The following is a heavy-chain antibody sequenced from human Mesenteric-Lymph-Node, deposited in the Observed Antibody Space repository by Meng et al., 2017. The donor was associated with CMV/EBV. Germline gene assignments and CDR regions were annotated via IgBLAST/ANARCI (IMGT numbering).Heavy chain of an antibody. D-gene: IGHD2-8*02. CDR3: TTDLVEYYYYGMDV. V-gene: IGHV3-15*01. CDR2: IKSKTDGGTA. CDR1: GFTFMKYA. J-gene: IGHJ6*02. Sequence: GESLKISCAASGFTFMKYAMSWVRQAPGKGLEWVGRIKSKTDGGTADYAAPVKGRFTISRDDSKNTLYLQMNSLKTEDTAVYYCTTDLVEYYYYGMDVWGQGTTVTVSS.